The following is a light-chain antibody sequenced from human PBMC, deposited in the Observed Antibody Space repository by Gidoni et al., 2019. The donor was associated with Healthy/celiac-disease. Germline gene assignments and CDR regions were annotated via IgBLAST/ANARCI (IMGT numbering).Light chain of an antibody. CDR1: QSVSSN. CDR2: GAS. J-gene: IGKJ2*02. CDR3: QQYNNWPRX. Sequence: EIVMTQSPATLSVSPGERATLSCRASQSVSSNLAWYQQKPGQAPRLLIYGASTRATGIPARFSGSGSGTEFTLTISSLQSEDFAVYYCQQYNNWPRXVXQGTKLEIK. V-gene: IGKV3-15*01.